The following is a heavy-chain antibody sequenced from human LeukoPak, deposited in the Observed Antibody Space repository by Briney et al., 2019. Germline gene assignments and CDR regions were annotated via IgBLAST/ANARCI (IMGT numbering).Heavy chain of an antibody. CDR3: ARLGQQVGATRDY. J-gene: IGHJ4*02. Sequence: SVKVSCRASGGTFSSYAISWVRQAPGQGLEWMGRIIPIFGTANYAQKFQGRVTITTDESTSTAYMELSSLRSEDTAVYYCARLGQQVGATRDYWGQGTLVTVSS. CDR2: IIPIFGTA. V-gene: IGHV1-69*05. D-gene: IGHD1-26*01. CDR1: GGTFSSYA.